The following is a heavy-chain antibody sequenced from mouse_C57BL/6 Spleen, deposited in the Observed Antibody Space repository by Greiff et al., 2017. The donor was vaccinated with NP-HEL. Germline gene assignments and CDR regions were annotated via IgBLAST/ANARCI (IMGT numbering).Heavy chain of an antibody. V-gene: IGHV3-6*01. CDR2: ISYDGSN. J-gene: IGHJ3*01. Sequence: DVHLVESGPGLVKPSQSLSLTCSVTGYSINSGYYWNWNRQCPGNKLEWMGYISYDGSNNYNPSLKNRTSITLDTSKNQFFLKLNSVTTEDTATYYCARDEDYGSSYWLDYWGQGTLVTVSA. D-gene: IGHD1-1*01. CDR1: GYSINSGYY. CDR3: ARDEDYGSSYWLDY.